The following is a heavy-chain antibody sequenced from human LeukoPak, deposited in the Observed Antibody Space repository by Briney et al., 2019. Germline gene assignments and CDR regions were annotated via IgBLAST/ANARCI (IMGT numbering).Heavy chain of an antibody. CDR3: TPPHWFDP. D-gene: IGHD2-2*01. CDR2: INPSGGST. Sequence: ASVKVSCKASGYTFTSYYMHWVRQAPGQGLEWMGIINPSGGSTSYAQKFQGRVTMTRDTSTSTVYMELSSLRSEDTAPRSSTPPHWFDPWGQGTLVTVSS. J-gene: IGHJ5*02. V-gene: IGHV1-46*01. CDR1: GYTFTSYY.